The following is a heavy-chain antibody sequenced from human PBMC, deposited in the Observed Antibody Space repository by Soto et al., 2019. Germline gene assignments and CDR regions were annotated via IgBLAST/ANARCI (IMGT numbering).Heavy chain of an antibody. Sequence: SVKVSCKASGGTFSSYAISWVRQAPGQGLEWMGGIIPIFGTANYAQKFQGRVTITEDESTSTAYMELSSLRSEDTAVYYCARAKRSRLYFDYWGQGTLVTVSS. CDR1: GGTFSSYA. CDR2: IIPIFGTA. CDR3: ARAKRSRLYFDY. J-gene: IGHJ4*02. D-gene: IGHD4-17*01. V-gene: IGHV1-69*01.